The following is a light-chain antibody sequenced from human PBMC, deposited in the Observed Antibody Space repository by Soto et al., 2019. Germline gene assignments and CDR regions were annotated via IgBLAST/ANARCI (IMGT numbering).Light chain of an antibody. Sequence: QPVLTQPPSVSGAPGQRVTISCTGSSSNIGAGYDVHWYQQLPGTAPKLLIYGNSNRPSGVPDRFSGSKSGTSASLAITGLQAEDGADYYCQSYDSSLSVSYVFGAGTKLTVL. CDR3: QSYDSSLSVSYV. CDR2: GNS. J-gene: IGLJ1*01. V-gene: IGLV1-40*01. CDR1: SSNIGAGYD.